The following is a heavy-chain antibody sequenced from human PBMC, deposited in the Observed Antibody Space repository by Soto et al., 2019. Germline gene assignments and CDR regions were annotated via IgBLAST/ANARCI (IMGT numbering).Heavy chain of an antibody. CDR3: ARGQGGYSSSWYPEYFQH. V-gene: IGHV4-39*06. CDR1: GFSLSTNGVG. Sequence: SGPTLVNPTETLTLTCTFSGFSLSTNGVGVGWIRQPPGKALEWIGEMSHSGGTHFNPSLKSRVTISVDTSKNQFTLKMSSVTAADTALYYCARGQGGYSSSWYPEYFQHWGQGTLVTVS. D-gene: IGHD6-13*01. J-gene: IGHJ1*01. CDR2: MSHSGGT.